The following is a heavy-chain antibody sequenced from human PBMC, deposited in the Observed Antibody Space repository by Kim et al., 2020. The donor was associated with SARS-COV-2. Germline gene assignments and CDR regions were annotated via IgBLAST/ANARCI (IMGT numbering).Heavy chain of an antibody. CDR2: IKQDGSEK. CDR3: AKSGSYPGEAPFDI. J-gene: IGHJ3*02. Sequence: GGSLRLSCAASGFTFSSYWMSWVRQAPGKGLEWVANIKQDGSEKYYVDSVKGRFTISRDDAKNSLYLQMNSLRAEDTAVYYCAKSGSYPGEAPFDIWGQGTMVTVSS. V-gene: IGHV3-7*03. D-gene: IGHD1-26*01. CDR1: GFTFSSYW.